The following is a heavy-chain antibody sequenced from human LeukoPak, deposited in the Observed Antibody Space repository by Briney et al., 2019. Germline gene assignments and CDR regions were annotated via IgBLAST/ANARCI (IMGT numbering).Heavy chain of an antibody. Sequence: SETLSLTCTVSGGSISTLGYFWGWVRQPPAKGLEWIASVYYHGSTMYNPSLKSRVTISVDTPKNQFSLKLSSVTAADTAIYYCAGHYDHLFDSWGQGTLVTVS. CDR3: AGHYDHLFDS. CDR1: GGSISTLGYF. V-gene: IGHV4-39*01. J-gene: IGHJ4*02. D-gene: IGHD3-16*01. CDR2: VYYHGST.